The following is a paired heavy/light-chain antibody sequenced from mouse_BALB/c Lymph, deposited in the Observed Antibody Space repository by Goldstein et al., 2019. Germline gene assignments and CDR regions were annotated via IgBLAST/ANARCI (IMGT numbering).Light chain of an antibody. CDR3: QQSNSWPYT. Sequence: DIVLTQSPATLSVTPGDSVSLSCRASQSISNNLHWYQQKSHESPRLLIKYASQSISGIPSRFSGSGSGTDFTLSINSVETEDFGMYFCQQSNSWPYTFGGGTKLEIK. J-gene: IGKJ2*01. CDR2: YAS. CDR1: QSISNN. V-gene: IGKV5-43*01.
Heavy chain of an antibody. Sequence: EVQLVESGGGLVKPGGSLKLSCAASGFTFSDYYMYWVRQTPEKRLEWVATISDGGSYTYYPDSVKGRFTISRDNAKNNLYLQMSSLKSEDTAMYYCARGGQAWFAYWGQGTLVTVSA. CDR1: GFTFSDYY. CDR2: ISDGGSYT. V-gene: IGHV5-4*02. CDR3: ARGGQAWFAY. J-gene: IGHJ3*01.